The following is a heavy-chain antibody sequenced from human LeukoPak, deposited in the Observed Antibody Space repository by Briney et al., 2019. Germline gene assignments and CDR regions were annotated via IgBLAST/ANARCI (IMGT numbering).Heavy chain of an antibody. J-gene: IGHJ4*02. CDR2: ISSSSSTI. D-gene: IGHD3-3*01. V-gene: IGHV3-48*04. CDR3: ASRLTIFGVVSNDY. CDR1: GFTFSSYS. Sequence: GGSLRLSCAASGFTFSSYSMNWVRQAPGKGLEWVSYISSSSSTIYYADSVKGRFTLSRDNAKNSLYLQMNSLRAEDTAVYYCASRLTIFGVVSNDYWGQGTLVTVSS.